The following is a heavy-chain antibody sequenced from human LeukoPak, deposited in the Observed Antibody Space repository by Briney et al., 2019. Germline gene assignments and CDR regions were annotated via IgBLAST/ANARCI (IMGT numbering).Heavy chain of an antibody. J-gene: IGHJ4*02. CDR1: GFTFSSYT. Sequence: GRSLRLSCAASGFTFSSYTMHWVRQAPGKGLEWVAVVSHNGPDKYYADSVKGRFAISRDNSKNTLYLQMSSLRVDDTAVYYCARDDYWGQGTLVTVSS. V-gene: IGHV3-30*09. CDR2: VSHNGPDK. CDR3: ARDDY.